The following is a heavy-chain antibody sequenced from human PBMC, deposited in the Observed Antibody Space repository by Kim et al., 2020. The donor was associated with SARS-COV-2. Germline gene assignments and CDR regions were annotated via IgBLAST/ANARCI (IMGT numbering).Heavy chain of an antibody. J-gene: IGHJ4*02. CDR3: ARDLGRNRYFDY. Sequence: SETLSLTCAVYGGSFSGYYWSWIRQPPGKGLEWIGEINHSGSTNYNPSLKSRVTISVDTSKNQFSLKLSSVTAADTAVYYCARDLGRNRYFDYWGQGTL. CDR1: GGSFSGYY. CDR2: INHSGST. V-gene: IGHV4-34*01.